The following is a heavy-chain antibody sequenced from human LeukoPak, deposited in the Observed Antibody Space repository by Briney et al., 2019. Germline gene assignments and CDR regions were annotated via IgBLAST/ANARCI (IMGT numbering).Heavy chain of an antibody. V-gene: IGHV3-30*18. D-gene: IGHD3-10*01. Sequence: PARSRRLSCAASGFTFSSYGMHWVRQVAGNLLEWVAVISYDGSNKYYADSVKGRFTISRDNSKNTLYLQMSSLRAEDTAVYYCAKDRDGAFDIWGQGTMVTVSS. CDR1: GFTFSSYG. CDR3: AKDRDGAFDI. J-gene: IGHJ3*02. CDR2: ISYDGSNK.